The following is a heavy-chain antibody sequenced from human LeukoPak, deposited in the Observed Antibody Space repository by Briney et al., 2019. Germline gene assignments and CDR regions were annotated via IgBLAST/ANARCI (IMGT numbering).Heavy chain of an antibody. CDR2: ITSISSYI. J-gene: IGHJ4*02. CDR1: GFAFSSYG. CDR3: ARSYSSSRGTFDY. D-gene: IGHD6-6*01. Sequence: GGSLRLSCAASGFAFSSYGMKWVRQAPGKGLEWVSSITSISSYIYYADSVKGRFTISRDNAKNSLYLQLQSMSDGDTALYYCARSYSSSRGTFDYWGQGTLVTVSS. V-gene: IGHV3-21*01.